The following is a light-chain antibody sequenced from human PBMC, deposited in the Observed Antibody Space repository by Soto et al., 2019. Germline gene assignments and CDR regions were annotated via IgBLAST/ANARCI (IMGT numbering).Light chain of an antibody. CDR1: SSDVGGHNS. V-gene: IGLV2-14*01. CDR3: SSFTSSVTYV. J-gene: IGLJ1*01. CDR2: DVS. Sequence: QSVLTQPASVSGSPGQSITISCTGTSSDVGGHNSVSWYRQDPGKAPKLMIYDVSNRPSGVSDRFSGSKSGNTAPLTISGLQIKDEADYYCSSFTSSVTYVFGTGTKVTVL.